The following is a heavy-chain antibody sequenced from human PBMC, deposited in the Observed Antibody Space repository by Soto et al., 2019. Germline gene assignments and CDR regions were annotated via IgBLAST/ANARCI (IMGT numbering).Heavy chain of an antibody. V-gene: IGHV4-59*08. D-gene: IGHD1-26*01. CDR1: GVSISNHY. CDR3: ARYLVGGSLDY. J-gene: IGHJ4*02. Sequence: SETLSLTCTVSGVSISNHYWSWIRQAPGKGLEWIGYIYHIGITDYNPSLKSRVTISLDTSNNQFSLKLRSVTGADTAVYYCARYLVGGSLDYWGQGTLVTVSS. CDR2: IYHIGIT.